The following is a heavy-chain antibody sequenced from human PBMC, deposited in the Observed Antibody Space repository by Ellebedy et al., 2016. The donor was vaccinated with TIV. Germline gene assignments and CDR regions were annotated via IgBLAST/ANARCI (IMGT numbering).Heavy chain of an antibody. J-gene: IGHJ4*02. V-gene: IGHV3-53*01. Sequence: GESLKISCSASGFTVGGDYMSWIRQAPGKGLEWVSVIQAGGSTFYTDSVKDRFTLSRDNSNNMVFLQMTGLRVEDTALYYCARGPNYDSWGQGTLVTVSS. CDR2: IQAGGST. D-gene: IGHD5-24*01. CDR3: ARGPNYDS. CDR1: GFTVGGDY.